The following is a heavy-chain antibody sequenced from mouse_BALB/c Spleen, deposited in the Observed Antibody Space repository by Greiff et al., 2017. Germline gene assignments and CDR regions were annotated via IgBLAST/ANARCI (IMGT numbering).Heavy chain of an antibody. CDR1: GYSITSDYA. D-gene: IGHD2-3*01. Sequence: EVKLVESGPGLVKPSQSLSLTCTVTGYSITSDYAWNWIRQFPGNKLEWMGYISYSGSTSYNPSLKSRISITRDTSKNQFFLQLNSVTTEDTATYYCARGGGYYVPYAMDYWGQGTSVTVSS. CDR3: ARGGGYYVPYAMDY. CDR2: ISYSGST. J-gene: IGHJ4*01. V-gene: IGHV3-2*02.